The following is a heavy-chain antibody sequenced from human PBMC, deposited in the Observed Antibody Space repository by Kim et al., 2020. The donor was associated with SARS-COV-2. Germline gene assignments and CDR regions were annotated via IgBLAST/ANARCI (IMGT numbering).Heavy chain of an antibody. CDR1: GFTFSSYA. D-gene: IGHD6-6*01. Sequence: GGSLRLSCAASGFTFSSYAMHWVRQAPGKGLEWVAVISYDGSNKYYADSVKGRFTISRDNSKNTLYLQMNSLRAEDTAVYYCARGSIAARPSFDYWGQGT. CDR3: ARGSIAARPSFDY. V-gene: IGHV3-30*04. J-gene: IGHJ4*02. CDR2: ISYDGSNK.